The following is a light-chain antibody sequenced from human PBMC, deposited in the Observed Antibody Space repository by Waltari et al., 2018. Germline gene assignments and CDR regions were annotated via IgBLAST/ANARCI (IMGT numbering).Light chain of an antibody. CDR3: QTGGHGTWV. V-gene: IGLV4-69*01. J-gene: IGLJ3*02. Sequence: QLVLTQSPSASASLGASVKLTCTLSSGHSSNVIAWHQQQPDKGPRYLMKVNSDGSHSKGDQIPYRFSGSSSGAERHLTISSLQSEDEADYYCQTGGHGTWVFGGGTKLTVL. CDR2: VNSDGSH. CDR1: SGHSSNV.